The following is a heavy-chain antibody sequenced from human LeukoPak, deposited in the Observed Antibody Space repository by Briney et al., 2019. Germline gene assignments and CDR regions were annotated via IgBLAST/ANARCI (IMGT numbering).Heavy chain of an antibody. J-gene: IGHJ4*02. D-gene: IGHD2-2*01. CDR1: GFTFSSYS. CDR3: AREWCSSTSCFIFDY. Sequence: GGSLRPSCAASGFTFSSYSMNWVRQGPGKGLEWVSSISSSSSYIYYADSVKGRFTISRDNAKNSLYLQMNSLRAEDTAVYYCAREWCSSTSCFIFDYWGQGILVTVSS. CDR2: ISSSSSYI. V-gene: IGHV3-21*01.